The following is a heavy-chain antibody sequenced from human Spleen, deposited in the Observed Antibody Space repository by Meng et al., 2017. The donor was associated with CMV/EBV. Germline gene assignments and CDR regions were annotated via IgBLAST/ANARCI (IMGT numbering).Heavy chain of an antibody. D-gene: IGHD3-22*01. CDR1: GFTFSNYE. J-gene: IGHJ4*02. Sequence: GGSLRLSCAASGFTFSNYEMNWVRQAPGKGLEWVSYISRGGSTIYYADSVKGRFTISRDNAKNSLYLQMNRLRAEDTAVYYCARETYYYDSRGYHHPHLDYWGQGTLVTVSS. CDR3: ARETYYYDSRGYHHPHLDY. V-gene: IGHV3-48*03. CDR2: ISRGGSTI.